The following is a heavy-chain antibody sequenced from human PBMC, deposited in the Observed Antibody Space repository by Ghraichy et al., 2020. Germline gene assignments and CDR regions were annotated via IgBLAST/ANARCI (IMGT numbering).Heavy chain of an antibody. CDR1: GFTFSSYW. J-gene: IGHJ4*02. CDR3: ARLGIDRYSSSSGIDY. CDR2: IKQDGSEK. Sequence: GESLRLSCVASGFTFSSYWMSWVRQAPGKGLEWVANIKQDGSEKYYVDSVKGRFTISRDNAKNSLFLQMNSLRAEDTAVYYCARLGIDRYSSSSGIDYWGQVTLVTVSS. V-gene: IGHV3-7*01. D-gene: IGHD6-6*01.